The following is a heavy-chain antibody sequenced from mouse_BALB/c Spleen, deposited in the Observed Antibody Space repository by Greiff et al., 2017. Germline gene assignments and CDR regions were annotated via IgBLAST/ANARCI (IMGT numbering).Heavy chain of an antibody. J-gene: IGHJ4*01. CDR2: ISSGGST. D-gene: IGHD2-10*02. CDR3: ASGYGYDAMDY. Sequence: DVKLVESGGGLVKPGGSLKLSCAASGFTFSSYAMSWVRQTPEKRLEWVASISSGGSTYYPDSVKGRFTISRDNARNILYLQMSSLRSEDTAMYYCASGYGYDAMDYWGQGTSVTVSS. V-gene: IGHV5-6-5*01. CDR1: GFTFSSYA.